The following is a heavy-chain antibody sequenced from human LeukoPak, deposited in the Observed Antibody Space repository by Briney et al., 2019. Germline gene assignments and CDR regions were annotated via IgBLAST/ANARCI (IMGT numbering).Heavy chain of an antibody. V-gene: IGHV1-2*02. J-gene: IGHJ4*02. CDR1: GYTFTGSF. CDR2: INSNTGGT. CDR3: ARADPVDY. Sequence: ASVKASCKASGYTFTGSFMHWVRQAPGQGLEWMGWINSNTGGTKFAQKFQDRVTMTRDTSISTVYMELSSLRSDDTAVYYCARADPVDYWGQGTHITVSS.